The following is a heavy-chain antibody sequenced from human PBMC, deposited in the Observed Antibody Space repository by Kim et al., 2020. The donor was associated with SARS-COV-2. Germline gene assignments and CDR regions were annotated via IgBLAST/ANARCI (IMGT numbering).Heavy chain of an antibody. J-gene: IGHJ4*02. Sequence: SETLSLTCTVSGGSISSSSYYWGWIRQPPGKGLEWIGSIYYSGSTYYNPSLKSRVTISVDTSKNQFSLKLSSVTAADTAVYYCARVGLPRYYYGSGSYSDYWGQGTLVTVSS. D-gene: IGHD3-10*01. CDR3: ARVGLPRYYYGSGSYSDY. CDR2: IYYSGST. CDR1: GGSISSSSYY. V-gene: IGHV4-39*01.